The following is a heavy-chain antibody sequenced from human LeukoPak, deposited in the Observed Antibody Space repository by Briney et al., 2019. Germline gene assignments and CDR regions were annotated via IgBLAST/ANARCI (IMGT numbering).Heavy chain of an antibody. J-gene: IGHJ4*02. CDR2: ISSSGSTI. CDR3: AKVGSIVGATTPDY. D-gene: IGHD1-26*01. Sequence: GGSLTLSCAASGCTFSSYKMNWVRHAPAKGLEGVSYISSSGSTIYYADSVKGRFTISRDNSKNTLYLQMNSLRAEVTAVYYGAKVGSIVGATTPDYLGEGTLVTVSS. V-gene: IGHV3-48*01. CDR1: GCTFSSYK.